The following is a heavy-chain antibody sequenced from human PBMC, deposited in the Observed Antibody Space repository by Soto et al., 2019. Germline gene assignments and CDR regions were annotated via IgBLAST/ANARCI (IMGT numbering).Heavy chain of an antibody. V-gene: IGHV4-31*03. CDR2: IHYSGGATYSP. D-gene: IGHD4-17*01. J-gene: IGHJ4*02. Sequence: SETLSLTCTVSGGSISSGGYYWAWIRQHPGKDLEWLGYIHYSGGATYSPSYNPSLKSRITISVDTSKSQFSLKLTSVSAADTAVYYCARARRDYGPFDYWGQGTLVTVSS. CDR1: GGSISSGGYY. CDR3: ARARRDYGPFDY.